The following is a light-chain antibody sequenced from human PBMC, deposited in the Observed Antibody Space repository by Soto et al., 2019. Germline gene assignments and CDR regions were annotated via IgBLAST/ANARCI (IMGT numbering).Light chain of an antibody. Sequence: EIVLTQAPGTLALSPGERATLSCRASQSVSRSYLAWYQQKPGQAPRLLIYGASSRATGIPDRFSGSGSGTDFTLTISRLEPEDFAVYYCQQYGSSPRAFGQGTKVDIK. J-gene: IGKJ1*01. CDR3: QQYGSSPRA. CDR1: QSVSRSY. CDR2: GAS. V-gene: IGKV3-20*01.